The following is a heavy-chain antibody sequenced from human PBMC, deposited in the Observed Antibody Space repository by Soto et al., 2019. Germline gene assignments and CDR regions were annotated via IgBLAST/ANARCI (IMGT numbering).Heavy chain of an antibody. J-gene: IGHJ5*02. CDR3: VRDYLLTGFDT. CDR1: NGSISTYY. CDR2: VYYSGST. V-gene: IGHV4-59*01. D-gene: IGHD3-9*01. Sequence: SETLSLTCTVSNGSISTYYWTWVRQPPGKGLEWIGYVYYSGSTNYNPSLKSRVGMSIDTSKNQFSLELKSVTAADTATYYCVRDYLLTGFDTWGQGALVTVSS.